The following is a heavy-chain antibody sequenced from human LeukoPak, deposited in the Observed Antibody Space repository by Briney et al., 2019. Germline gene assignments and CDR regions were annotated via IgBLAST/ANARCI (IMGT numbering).Heavy chain of an antibody. CDR1: GGSFSGYY. Sequence: SETLPLTCAVYGGSFSGYYWSWIRQPPGKGLEWIGEINHSGGTNYNPSLKSRVTISVDTSKNQFSLKLSSVTAADTAVYYCARGVPSITVFGVVIRAGSWFDPWGQGTLVTVSS. CDR3: ARGVPSITVFGVVIRAGSWFDP. CDR2: INHSGGT. J-gene: IGHJ5*01. V-gene: IGHV4-34*01. D-gene: IGHD3-3*01.